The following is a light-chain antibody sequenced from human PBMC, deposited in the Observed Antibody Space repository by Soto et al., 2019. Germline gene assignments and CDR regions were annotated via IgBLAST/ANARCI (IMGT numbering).Light chain of an antibody. CDR3: QQRSDWPS. CDR2: DAS. CDR1: QSVSTY. V-gene: IGKV3-11*01. Sequence: EIVLTQSPATLSLSPGERATLSCRASQSVSTYLAWYQQKPGQAPRLLTYDASSRATGIPARFSGSGSGTDFTLTISSLAPEDFAVYYCQQRSDWPSFGQGTLPEIK. J-gene: IGKJ5*01.